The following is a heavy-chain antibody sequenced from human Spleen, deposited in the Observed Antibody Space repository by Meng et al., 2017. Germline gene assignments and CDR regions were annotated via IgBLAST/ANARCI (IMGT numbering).Heavy chain of an antibody. CDR3: TRSFYYESTGYIQDFDY. CDR2: IAYDGSNE. V-gene: IGHV3-30*01. Sequence: GESLKTSCAASGFTFTNYAMHWVRQAPGKGLEWVAVIAYDGSNEDYADSVKGRFTISRDNSKNTLSLEMNSLRAEDTAVYYCTRSFYYESTGYIQDFDYWGQGTLVTVSS. CDR1: GFTFTNYA. D-gene: IGHD3-22*01. J-gene: IGHJ4*02.